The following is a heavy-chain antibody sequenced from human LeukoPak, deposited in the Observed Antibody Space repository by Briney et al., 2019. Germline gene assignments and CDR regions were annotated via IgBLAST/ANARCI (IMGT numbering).Heavy chain of an antibody. CDR1: GFTFSSYD. V-gene: IGHV3-33*01. CDR2: IWYDGSNK. D-gene: IGHD5-18*01. CDR3: ARGFGYSYGTYFDY. Sequence: GGSPRLSCAASGFTFSSYDMHWVRQAPGKGLEWVALIWYDGSNKNYADSVKGRFTISRDNSKNTLFLQMNSLRAEDTAVYYCARGFGYSYGTYFDYWGQGTLVTVSS. J-gene: IGHJ4*02.